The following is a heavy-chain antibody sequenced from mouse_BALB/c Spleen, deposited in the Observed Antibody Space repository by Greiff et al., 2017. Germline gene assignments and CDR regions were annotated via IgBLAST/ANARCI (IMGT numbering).Heavy chain of an antibody. D-gene: IGHD2-4*01. CDR2: ISSGGSYT. Sequence: EVKLQESGGGLVKPGGSLKLSCAASGFTFSSYTMSWVRQTPEKRLEWVATISSGGSYTYYPDSVKGRFTISRDNAKNTLYLQMSSLKSEDTAMYYCTNMITTTWFAYWGQGTLVTVSA. J-gene: IGHJ3*01. V-gene: IGHV5-6-4*01. CDR1: GFTFSSYT. CDR3: TNMITTTWFAY.